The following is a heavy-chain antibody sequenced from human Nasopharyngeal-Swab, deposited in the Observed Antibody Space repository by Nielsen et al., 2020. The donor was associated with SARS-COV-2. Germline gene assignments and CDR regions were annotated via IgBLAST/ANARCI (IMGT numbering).Heavy chain of an antibody. V-gene: IGHV4-59*01. J-gene: IGHJ5*02. CDR1: GGSISSYY. D-gene: IGHD1-1*01. CDR2: IYYSGST. CDR3: ARDPNGGFDP. Sequence: SKTLSLTCTVSGGSISSYYWSWIRQPPGKGLEWIGYIYYSGSTNYNPSLKSRVTISVDTSKNQFSLKLSSVTAADTAVYYCARDPNGGFDPWGQGTLVTVSS.